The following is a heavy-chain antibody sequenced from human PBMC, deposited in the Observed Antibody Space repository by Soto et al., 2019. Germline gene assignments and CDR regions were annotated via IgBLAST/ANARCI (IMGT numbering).Heavy chain of an antibody. V-gene: IGHV1-46*01. CDR2: INPSGGGT. CDR1: GYTFTNYY. Sequence: QVQLVQSGAEGRKPGASVKVSCKASGYTFTNYYMHWVRQAPGQGLEWMGIINPSGGGTNYAQRFKGRATMTSDTSTSILNMELSSLRSDDKAVYYCAGGGTIAARPLDYWGQGTLVTVSS. CDR3: AGGGTIAARPLDY. J-gene: IGHJ4*02. D-gene: IGHD6-6*01.